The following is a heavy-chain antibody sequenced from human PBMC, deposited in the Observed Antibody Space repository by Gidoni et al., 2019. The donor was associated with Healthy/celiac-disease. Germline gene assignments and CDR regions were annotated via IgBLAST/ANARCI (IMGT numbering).Heavy chain of an antibody. Sequence: QLQLQASGPGLVKPSETLSLTCTVSGGSISSSSYYWGWIRQPPGKGLEWMGSIYYSGSTYYNPSLKSRVTISVDTSKNQFSLKLSSVTAADTAVYYCARQGETTVTTIDYWGQGTLVTVSS. CDR3: ARQGETTVTTIDY. CDR1: GGSISSSSYY. CDR2: IYYSGST. V-gene: IGHV4-39*01. D-gene: IGHD4-17*01. J-gene: IGHJ4*02.